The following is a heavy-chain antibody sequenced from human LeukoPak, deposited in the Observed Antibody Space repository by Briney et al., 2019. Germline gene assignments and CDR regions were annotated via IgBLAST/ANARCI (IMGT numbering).Heavy chain of an antibody. D-gene: IGHD6-19*01. CDR2: ISGSGGST. V-gene: IGHV3-23*01. CDR3: AAWGLAVAGTGIDY. Sequence: GGSPRLSCAASGFTFSSYAMSWVRQAPGKGLEWVSAISGSGGSTYYADSVKGRFTISRDNSKNTLYLQMNSLRAEDTAVYYCAAWGLAVAGTGIDYWGQGTLVTVSS. J-gene: IGHJ4*02. CDR1: GFTFSSYA.